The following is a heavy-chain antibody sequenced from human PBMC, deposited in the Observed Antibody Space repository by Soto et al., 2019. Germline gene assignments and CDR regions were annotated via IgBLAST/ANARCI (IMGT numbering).Heavy chain of an antibody. D-gene: IGHD3-22*01. J-gene: IGHJ4*02. CDR1: GFTFDDYG. Sequence: VQLVESGGNVVRPGGSLRLSCAASGFTFDDYGMSWVRQVPGKGLEWVSGVNWNGDSTGYADSVKGRFTISRDNAKNSLYLQMNSLRPEDTALYYCARDPLYAYESSGHVDHWGQGTLVTVSS. CDR3: ARDPLYAYESSGHVDH. CDR2: VNWNGDST. V-gene: IGHV3-20*04.